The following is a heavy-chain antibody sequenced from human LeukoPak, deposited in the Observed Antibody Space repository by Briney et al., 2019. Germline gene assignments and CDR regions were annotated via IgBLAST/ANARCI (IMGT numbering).Heavy chain of an antibody. CDR1: GFTFSSYW. CDR3: ARVYCSGGSCRNWFDP. Sequence: GGSLRLSCAASGFTFSSYWMHWVRQAPGKGLVWVSRINSDGSSTSYADSVKGRFTISRVNAKNTLYLQMNGLRAEDTAVYYCARVYCSGGSCRNWFDPWGQGTLVTVSS. V-gene: IGHV3-74*01. CDR2: INSDGSST. J-gene: IGHJ5*02. D-gene: IGHD2-15*01.